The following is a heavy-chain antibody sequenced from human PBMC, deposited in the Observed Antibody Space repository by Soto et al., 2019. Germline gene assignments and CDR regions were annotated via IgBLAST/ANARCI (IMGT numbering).Heavy chain of an antibody. CDR3: ARVPNDYGDYYFDY. D-gene: IGHD4-17*01. Sequence: QVQLVQSGAEVKKPGSSVKVSCKASGGTFSSYGMHWVRQAPGKGLEWVAVIWYDGSNKYYADSVKGRFTISRDNSKNTLYLQMNSLRAEDTAVYYCARVPNDYGDYYFDYWGQGTLVTVSS. CDR1: GGTFSSYG. CDR2: IWYDGSNK. J-gene: IGHJ4*02. V-gene: IGHV3-33*01.